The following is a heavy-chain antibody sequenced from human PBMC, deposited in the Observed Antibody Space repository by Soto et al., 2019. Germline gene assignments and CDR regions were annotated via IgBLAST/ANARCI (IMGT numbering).Heavy chain of an antibody. CDR2: ISAYNGNT. CDR3: ARVWAIDILTGYYGVFDY. CDR1: GYTFTSYG. Sequence: ASVKVSCKASGYTFTSYGISWVRQAPGQGLEWMGWISAYNGNTNYAQKIQGRVTMTTDTSTSTAYMEMSSLRSEDTALYYCARVWAIDILTGYYGVFDYWGQGTLVTVSS. D-gene: IGHD3-9*01. J-gene: IGHJ4*02. V-gene: IGHV1-18*01.